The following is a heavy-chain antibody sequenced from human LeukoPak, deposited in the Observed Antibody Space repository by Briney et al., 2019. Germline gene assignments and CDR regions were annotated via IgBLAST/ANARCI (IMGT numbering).Heavy chain of an antibody. CDR3: ARGGDIVVVPAATHFDY. Sequence: GRSLRLSCAASGFTFSSYGMHWVRQTPGKGLEWVAVIWYDGGNKYYADSVKGRFTISRDNSKNTLYLQMNSLRAEDTAVYYCARGGDIVVVPAATHFDYWGQGTLVTVSS. CDR2: IWYDGGNK. J-gene: IGHJ4*02. CDR1: GFTFSSYG. V-gene: IGHV3-33*01. D-gene: IGHD2-2*01.